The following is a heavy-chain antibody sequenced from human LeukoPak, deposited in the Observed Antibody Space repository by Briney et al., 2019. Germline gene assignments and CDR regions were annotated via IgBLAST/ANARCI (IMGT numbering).Heavy chain of an antibody. D-gene: IGHD3-10*01. J-gene: IGHJ4*02. V-gene: IGHV1-2*06. Sequence: ASVKFSCKASGYTFTAYFMHWVRQAPGQGLEWMGRINPNSGGTNYAQKFQGRVTMTRDTSITTAYMDLSRLTYDDTAVYCCARGGTEASSGDYWGQGTLVTVSS. CDR1: GYTFTAYF. CDR3: ARGGTEASSGDY. CDR2: INPNSGGT.